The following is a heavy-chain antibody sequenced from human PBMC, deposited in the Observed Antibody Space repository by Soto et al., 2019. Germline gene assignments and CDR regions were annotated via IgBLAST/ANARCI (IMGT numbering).Heavy chain of an antibody. CDR2: IDPRDSYT. Sequence: GESLKISCQGSGYSFTNNWISWVRQMPGKGLEWMGRIDPRDSYTSYSPSFQGHVTISVDKSDNTSYLHWNSLKASDSAMYFCARSYCLPNSCYNGYFEYWGRGTLVTVS. J-gene: IGHJ4*01. CDR1: GYSFTNNW. CDR3: ARSYCLPNSCYNGYFEY. D-gene: IGHD2-2*02. V-gene: IGHV5-10-1*01.